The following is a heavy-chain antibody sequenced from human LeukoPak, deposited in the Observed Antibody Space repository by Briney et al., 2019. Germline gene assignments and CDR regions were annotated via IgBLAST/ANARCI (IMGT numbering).Heavy chain of an antibody. D-gene: IGHD6-13*01. CDR2: ISSSSSTI. CDR3: AREVRSSSWLPMDV. Sequence: GTSLRLFVAASGFSLSSYSMNWVRQDPGKGLEWVSYISSSSSTIYYADSVKGRFTISRDNAKNSLYLQMNSLRAEDTAVYYCAREVRSSSWLPMDVWGKGTTVTVSS. CDR1: GFSLSSYS. V-gene: IGHV3-48*04. J-gene: IGHJ6*03.